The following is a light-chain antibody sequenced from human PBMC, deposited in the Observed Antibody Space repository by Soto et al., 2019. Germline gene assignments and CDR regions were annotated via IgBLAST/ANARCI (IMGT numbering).Light chain of an antibody. Sequence: QSVLTHPRSGSGAPGQTVHISRTETSSDVGGSNYVSWYQQHPGTAPKLMIYYVSQRPSGVPNRFSGSRAGNTASCTISGLQAEHEADYSCCSYAGSSTYVFGPGTKFTVL. CDR1: SSDVGGSNY. J-gene: IGLJ1*01. CDR2: YVS. CDR3: CSYAGSSTYV. V-gene: IGLV2-11*01.